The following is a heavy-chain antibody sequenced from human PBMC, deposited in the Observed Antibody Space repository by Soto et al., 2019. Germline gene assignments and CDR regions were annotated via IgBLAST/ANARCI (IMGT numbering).Heavy chain of an antibody. Sequence: SVKVSGKASGFTFTSSAVQWVRQARGQRLEWIGWIVVGSGNTNYAQKFQERVTITRDMSTSTAYMELSSLRSEDTAVYYCAADSIGYCSGGSCYYYYGMDVWGQGTTVTVSS. CDR1: GFTFTSSA. CDR2: IVVGSGNT. V-gene: IGHV1-58*01. D-gene: IGHD2-15*01. CDR3: AADSIGYCSGGSCYYYYGMDV. J-gene: IGHJ6*02.